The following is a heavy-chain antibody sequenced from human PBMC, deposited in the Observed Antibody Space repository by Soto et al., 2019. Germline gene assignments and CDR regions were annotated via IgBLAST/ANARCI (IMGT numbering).Heavy chain of an antibody. CDR1: GYTFTSYG. CDR3: ARDSRETMVRGVIPSYYYYYGMDV. J-gene: IGHJ6*02. D-gene: IGHD3-10*01. Sequence: AASVKVSCKASGYTFTSYGISWVRQAPGQGLEWMGWISAYNGNTNYAQKLQGRVTMTTDTSTSTAYMELRSLRSDDTAVYYCARDSRETMVRGVIPSYYYYYGMDVWGQGTTVTVSS. V-gene: IGHV1-18*01. CDR2: ISAYNGNT.